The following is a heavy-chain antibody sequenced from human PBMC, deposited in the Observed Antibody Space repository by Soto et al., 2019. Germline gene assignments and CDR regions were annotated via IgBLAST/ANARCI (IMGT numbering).Heavy chain of an antibody. CDR1: GGSVSSGSFY. V-gene: IGHV4-61*01. CDR2: IYNNRSF. CDR3: ARGYYESSDYFVGSPVFDY. Sequence: SETLSLTCTVSGGSVSSGSFYWSWIRQPPGKALEWIGFIYNNRSFNYNPSLKSRVTMSVDTSKHQFSLKLSSVTAADTAVYYCARGYYESSDYFVGSPVFDYWGQGSLVTVSS. D-gene: IGHD3-22*01. J-gene: IGHJ4*02.